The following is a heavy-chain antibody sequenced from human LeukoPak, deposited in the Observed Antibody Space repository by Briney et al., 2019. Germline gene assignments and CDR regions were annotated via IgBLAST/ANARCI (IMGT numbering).Heavy chain of an antibody. CDR2: IYSGGTT. CDR3: SKLKGWYGDGYFDY. Sequence: GGSLRFSCAASGFTVSSNYMSWVRQPPGKGLEWVSVIYSGGTTFYADSVKGRFTISRDNSRNTLYLQMNSLRADDTAVYYCSKLKGWYGDGYFDYWGQGIVVTVSS. CDR1: GFTVSSNY. V-gene: IGHV3-53*01. J-gene: IGHJ4*02. D-gene: IGHD6-19*01.